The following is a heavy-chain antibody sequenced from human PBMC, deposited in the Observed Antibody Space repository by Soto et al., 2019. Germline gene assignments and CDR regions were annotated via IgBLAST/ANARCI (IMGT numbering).Heavy chain of an antibody. CDR2: ISGSGGST. CDR3: AKAKGRYYYDSSGYFDY. J-gene: IGHJ4*02. D-gene: IGHD3-22*01. CDR1: VFTGSSYA. Sequence: VSLRLSCAASVFTGSSYAMSWVHQAPGKGLEWVSAISGSGGSTYYADSVKGRFTISRDNSKNTLYLQMNSLRAEDTAVYYCAKAKGRYYYDSSGYFDYWGQGTLVTVSS. V-gene: IGHV3-23*01.